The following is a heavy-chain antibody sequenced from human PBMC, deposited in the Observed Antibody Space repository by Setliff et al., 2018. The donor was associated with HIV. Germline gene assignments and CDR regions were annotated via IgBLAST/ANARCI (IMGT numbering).Heavy chain of an antibody. CDR2: IYTGGNA. V-gene: IGHV4-61*09. J-gene: IGHJ4*02. CDR1: GDSISSGSHY. D-gene: IGHD1-1*01. Sequence: PSETLSLTCTVSGDSISSGSHYWSWIRQPAGKGLEWIGHIYTGGNANYNPSLQSRVTISVDTSKNQFSLMLGSMTAADTAAYYCARERLSRLGFDYWGLGTLVTVSS. CDR3: ARERLSRLGFDY.